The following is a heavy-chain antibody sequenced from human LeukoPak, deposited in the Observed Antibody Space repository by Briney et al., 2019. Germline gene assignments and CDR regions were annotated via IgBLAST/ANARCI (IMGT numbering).Heavy chain of an antibody. CDR2: ISYDETNK. CDR1: GFTFTNYA. V-gene: IGHV3-30*04. CDR3: AELGITMIGGV. J-gene: IGHJ6*04. Sequence: GRSLILSCAASGFTFTNYAMHWVRQAPGKGLEWVVVISYDETNKYYEDSVKGRFTISRDSSKNTLYLQMSSLRDEDTAVYYCAELGITMIGGVWGKGTTVTISP. D-gene: IGHD3-10*02.